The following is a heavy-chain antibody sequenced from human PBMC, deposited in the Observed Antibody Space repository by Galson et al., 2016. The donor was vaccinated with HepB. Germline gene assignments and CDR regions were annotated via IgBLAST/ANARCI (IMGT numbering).Heavy chain of an antibody. V-gene: IGHV3-21*03. D-gene: IGHD2-21*01. Sequence: SLRLSCATSGFTFTRYSMYWVRQAPGKGLEWISSISSSSTYIYYADSVKGRFTVSRDNPETSLYLQMNNLRVEDTGVYYCARYSAYWGQGTLVTVSS. J-gene: IGHJ4*02. CDR3: ARYSAY. CDR1: GFTFTRYS. CDR2: ISSSSTYI.